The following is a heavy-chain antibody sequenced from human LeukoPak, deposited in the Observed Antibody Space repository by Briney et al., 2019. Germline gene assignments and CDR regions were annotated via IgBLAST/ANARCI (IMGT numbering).Heavy chain of an antibody. CDR1: GYTFTAYY. CDR3: ARDYYDSSGNGAFDI. D-gene: IGHD3-22*01. CDR2: INPNSGGT. Sequence: GASVKVSCKASGYTFTAYYMHWVRQAPGQGLEWMGWINPNSGGTKYAQNFQGRVTMTRDTSISTASMELSSLRSDDTAVYYCARDYYDSSGNGAFDIWGQGTMVTVSS. V-gene: IGHV1-2*02. J-gene: IGHJ3*02.